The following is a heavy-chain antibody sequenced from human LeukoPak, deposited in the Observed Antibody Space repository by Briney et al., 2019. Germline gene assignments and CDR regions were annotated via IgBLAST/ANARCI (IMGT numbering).Heavy chain of an antibody. Sequence: GGSLRLSCAASGFTFSSYSMNWVRQAPGKGLEWVSSISSSSSYIYYADSVKGRFTISRDNAKNSLYLQMNSLRAEDTAVYYCARCIGYTYSGSYLGGAFDYWGQGTLVTVSS. V-gene: IGHV3-21*01. D-gene: IGHD1-26*01. CDR1: GFTFSSYS. CDR2: ISSSSSYI. J-gene: IGHJ4*02. CDR3: ARCIGYTYSGSYLGGAFDY.